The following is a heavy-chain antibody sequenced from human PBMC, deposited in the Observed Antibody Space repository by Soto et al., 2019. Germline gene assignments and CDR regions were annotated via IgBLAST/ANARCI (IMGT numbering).Heavy chain of an antibody. CDR2: ISSSSSTI. CDR3: ARVEATYYYYGMDV. V-gene: IGHV3-48*02. J-gene: IGHJ6*02. CDR1: GFTFSSYS. Sequence: PGGSLRLSCAASGFTFSSYSMNRVRQAPGKGLEWVSYISSSSSTIYYADSVKGRFTISRDNAKNSLYLQMNSLRDEDTAVYYCARVEATYYYYGMDVWGQGTTVTVSS.